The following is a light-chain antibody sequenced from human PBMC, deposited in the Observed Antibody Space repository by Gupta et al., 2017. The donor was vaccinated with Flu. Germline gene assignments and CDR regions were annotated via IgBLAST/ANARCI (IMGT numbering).Light chain of an antibody. CDR1: SSDVCGYYY. Sequence: TSSDVCGYYYVSWYRQHPGKAPELMIYGVSRRPSGVPDRFSGSKSGNTASLTVAGLQADDEAHYYCSSREGKNDLIFGGGTKLTVL. CDR2: GVS. V-gene: IGLV2-8*01. J-gene: IGLJ2*01. CDR3: SSREGKNDLI.